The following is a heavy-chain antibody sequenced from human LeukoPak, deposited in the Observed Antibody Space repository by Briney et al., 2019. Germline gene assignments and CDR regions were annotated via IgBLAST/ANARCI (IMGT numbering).Heavy chain of an antibody. Sequence: SETLSLTCTVPGDSINSGGYYWSWIRQHPGKGLEWIGYIYYSGSTYYSPSLRSRVSLSLDTSKNQVSLKLSSVTAADTAVYYCATQANFYDSSGYFHHWGQGTLVTVSS. V-gene: IGHV4-31*03. CDR3: ATQANFYDSSGYFHH. CDR1: GDSINSGGYY. D-gene: IGHD3-22*01. J-gene: IGHJ1*01. CDR2: IYYSGST.